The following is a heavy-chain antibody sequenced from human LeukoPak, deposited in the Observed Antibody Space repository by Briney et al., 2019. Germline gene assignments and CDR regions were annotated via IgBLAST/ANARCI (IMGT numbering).Heavy chain of an antibody. CDR3: ASLEWELLRSYYYYYMDV. CDR2: IYNTGST. Sequence: KPSETLSLTCTVSGGSISSTTYYWGWIRQPPGKGLEWIGSIYNTGSTSYNPSLKSRVTISVDTSKNQFSLKLSSVTAADTAVYYCASLEWELLRSYYYYYMDVWGKGTTVTVSS. D-gene: IGHD1-26*01. CDR1: GGSISSTTYY. V-gene: IGHV4-39*01. J-gene: IGHJ6*03.